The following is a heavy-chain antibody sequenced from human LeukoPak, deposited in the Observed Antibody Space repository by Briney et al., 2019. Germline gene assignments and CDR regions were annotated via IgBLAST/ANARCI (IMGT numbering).Heavy chain of an antibody. J-gene: IGHJ4*02. D-gene: IGHD1-26*01. V-gene: IGHV3-53*01. CDR1: ALTVTNTY. CDR2: IYIGGST. Sequence: GGSLRLSCAASALTVTNTYMSWVRQAPGRGLEWVSVIYIGGSTYYADSVKGRLTISRDSSENTVYLQMTSLRVEDTAVYYCARCKIGSHFDYWGQGTLVTVSS. CDR3: ARCKIGSHFDY.